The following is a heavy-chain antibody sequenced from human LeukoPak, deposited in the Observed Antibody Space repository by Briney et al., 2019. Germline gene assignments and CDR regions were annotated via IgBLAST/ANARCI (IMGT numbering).Heavy chain of an antibody. D-gene: IGHD4-17*01. CDR3: ARVPFADYGDEDYFDY. Sequence: GGSLRLSCAASGFTVSSNYMSWVRRAPGKGLEWVSLIYSGGVTYYADSVKGRFTISRDNSKNTLYLQMNSLRAEDTAVYYCARVPFADYGDEDYFDYWGQGTLVTVSS. V-gene: IGHV3-53*01. CDR2: IYSGGVT. J-gene: IGHJ4*02. CDR1: GFTVSSNY.